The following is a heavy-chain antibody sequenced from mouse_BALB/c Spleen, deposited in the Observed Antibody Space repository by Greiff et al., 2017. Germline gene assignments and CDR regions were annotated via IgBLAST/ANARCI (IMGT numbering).Heavy chain of an antibody. D-gene: IGHD1-1*01. CDR3: ARTKWYYGSSTYWYFDV. Sequence: EVMLVESGGGLVQPGGSRKLSCAASGFTFSSFGMHWVRQAPEKGLEWVAYISSGSSTIYYADTVKGRFTISSDNPKNTLFLQMTSLRSEDTAMYYCARTKWYYGSSTYWYFDVWGAGTTVTVSS. J-gene: IGHJ1*01. CDR2: ISSGSSTI. V-gene: IGHV5-17*02. CDR1: GFTFSSFG.